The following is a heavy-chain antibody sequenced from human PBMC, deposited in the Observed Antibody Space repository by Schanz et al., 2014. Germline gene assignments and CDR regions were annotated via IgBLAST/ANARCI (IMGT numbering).Heavy chain of an antibody. V-gene: IGHV3-48*01. CDR3: ARDRRNADLDY. CDR1: GITFSSHS. D-gene: IGHD1-1*01. Sequence: EVHLVESGGGLVQPGGSLRLSCAASGITFSSHSFNWVRQAPGKGLEWISYITYNGGTIYYADSVKSRFTISRDNAKNSLYLEMNSLRAEDTALYYCARDRRNADLDYWGQGTLVTVSS. J-gene: IGHJ4*02. CDR2: ITYNGGTI.